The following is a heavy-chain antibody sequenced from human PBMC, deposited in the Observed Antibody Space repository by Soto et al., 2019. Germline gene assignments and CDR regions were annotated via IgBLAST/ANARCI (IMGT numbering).Heavy chain of an antibody. Sequence: EVQLLESGGGLVQPGASLRLSCAASGFTFSSYARSWVRQAPGKGLEWVSVISGSDDSTYYADSVKGRFTISRDNSKNTLYLQMNSRRAEDTAVYYCAKRSSSTTFDYWGQGTLVTVSS. J-gene: IGHJ4*02. CDR2: ISGSDDST. CDR3: AKRSSSTTFDY. V-gene: IGHV3-23*01. CDR1: GFTFSSYA. D-gene: IGHD6-6*01.